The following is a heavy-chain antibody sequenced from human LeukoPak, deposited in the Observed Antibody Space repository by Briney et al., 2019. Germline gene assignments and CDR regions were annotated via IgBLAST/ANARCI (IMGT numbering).Heavy chain of an antibody. CDR3: ARGPYSSSYYFDY. CDR2: ISSSSSYI. CDR1: GFTFSSYS. V-gene: IGHV3-21*01. Sequence: GGSLRLSCAASGFTFSSYSMNWVRQAPGKGLEWVSSISSSSSYIYYADSVKGRFTISRDNAKNSLYLQMNSLRAEDAAVYYCARGPYSSSYYFDYWGQGTLVTVSS. J-gene: IGHJ4*02. D-gene: IGHD6-6*01.